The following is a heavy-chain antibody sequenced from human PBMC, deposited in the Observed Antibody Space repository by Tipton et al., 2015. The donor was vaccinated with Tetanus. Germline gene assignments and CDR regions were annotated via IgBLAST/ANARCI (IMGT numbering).Heavy chain of an antibody. CDR1: GGSFSSYF. D-gene: IGHD5-18*01. CDR3: ARASQRTFEF. CDR2: IYNIART. V-gene: IGHV4-59*01. J-gene: IGHJ4*02. Sequence: TLSLTCTVSGGSFSSYFWTWIRQPPGKGLEWIGNIYNIARTNYNPSLRSRVTMSVDTSKNQFYLQLSSVTAADTAVYFCARASQRTFEFWGPGTLVAVSS.